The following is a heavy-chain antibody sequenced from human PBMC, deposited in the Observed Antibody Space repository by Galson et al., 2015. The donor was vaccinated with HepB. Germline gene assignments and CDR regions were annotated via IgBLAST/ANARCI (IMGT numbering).Heavy chain of an antibody. CDR1: GFIFNEYA. Sequence: SLRLSCAVSGFIFNEYAMSWIRQAPGKGLEWVSGISRTGNHIGYADSVRGRFTISRDKAKNFLYLQMNSLRPEDTARYYCARDLPGYNYGFDSWGQGTLVTVSS. CDR3: ARDLPGYNYGFDS. V-gene: IGHV3-9*01. CDR2: ISRTGNHI. J-gene: IGHJ4*02. D-gene: IGHD5-18*01.